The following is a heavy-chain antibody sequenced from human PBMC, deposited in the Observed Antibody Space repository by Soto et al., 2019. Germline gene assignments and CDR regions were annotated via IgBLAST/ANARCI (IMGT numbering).Heavy chain of an antibody. Sequence: QVQLQESGPGLVKPSETLSLTCTVSGVSVNSDDYYWSWIRQPPGKGLEWIGYIYYTGSTTYNPSLKSRVTLSLDTSRNHFSLSLSSVTAADTAVFYCAREYSNSPEAFDFWGRGTLVTVSS. CDR3: AREYSNSPEAFDF. J-gene: IGHJ4*02. V-gene: IGHV4-61*03. CDR1: GVSVNSDDYY. D-gene: IGHD6-6*01. CDR2: IYYTGST.